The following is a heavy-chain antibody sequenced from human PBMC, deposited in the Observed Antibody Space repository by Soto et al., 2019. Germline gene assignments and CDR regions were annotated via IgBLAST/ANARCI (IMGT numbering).Heavy chain of an antibody. CDR2: TYYRSKWYN. CDR1: GDSVSSNSAA. J-gene: IGHJ5*02. V-gene: IGHV6-1*01. CDR3: ARGRAAGRGDSLDP. D-gene: IGHD6-13*01. Sequence: SQTLSLTCDISGDSVSSNSAAWNWIRLSPSRGLEWLGRTYYRSKWYNDYAVSVRGRITINPDTSKNQFSLQLKSVTPDDTAVYYCARGRAAGRGDSLDPWGQGTQVTVST.